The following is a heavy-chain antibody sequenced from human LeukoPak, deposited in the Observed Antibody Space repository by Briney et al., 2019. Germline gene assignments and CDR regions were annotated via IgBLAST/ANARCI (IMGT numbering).Heavy chain of an antibody. D-gene: IGHD3-3*01. V-gene: IGHV4-4*09. CDR3: ATSYDSKTAPYDL. CDR2: IYTSGRT. CDR1: GGSFSGYY. Sequence: PSETLSLTCAVYGGSFSGYYWSWIRQPPGKGLEWIGYIYTSGRTDYNPSLKSRVSMSVDTSKNQLSMELRFLTAADTAVYYCATSYDSKTAPYDLWGQGTLVTVSS. J-gene: IGHJ5*02.